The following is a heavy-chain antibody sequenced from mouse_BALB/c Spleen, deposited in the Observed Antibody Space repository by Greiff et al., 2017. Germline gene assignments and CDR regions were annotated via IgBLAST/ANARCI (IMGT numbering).Heavy chain of an antibody. D-gene: IGHD1-1*01. Sequence: VQRVESGAELVKPGASVKLSCTASGFNIKDTYMHWVKQRPEQGLEWIGRIDPANGNTKYDPKFQGKATITADTSSNTAYLQLSSLTSEDTAVYYCGSTVVAPFDYWGQGPTLTVSS. V-gene: IGHV14-3*02. J-gene: IGHJ2*01. CDR2: IDPANGNT. CDR3: GSTVVAPFDY. CDR1: GFNIKDTY.